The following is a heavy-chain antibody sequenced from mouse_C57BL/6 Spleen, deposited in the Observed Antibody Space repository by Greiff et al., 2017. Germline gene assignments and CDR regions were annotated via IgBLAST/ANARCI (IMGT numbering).Heavy chain of an antibody. D-gene: IGHD1-1*01. CDR2: IHPNSGST. Sequence: VKLQQPGAELVKPGASVKLSCKASGYTFTSYWMHWVKQRPGQGLEWIGMIHPNSGSTNYNEKFKSKATLTVDKSSSTAYMQLSSLTSEDSAVYYCARSYSYYFDYWGQGTTLTVSS. J-gene: IGHJ2*01. V-gene: IGHV1-64*01. CDR3: ARSYSYYFDY. CDR1: GYTFTSYW.